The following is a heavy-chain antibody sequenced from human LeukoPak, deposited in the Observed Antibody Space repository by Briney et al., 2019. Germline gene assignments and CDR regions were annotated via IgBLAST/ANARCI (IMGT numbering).Heavy chain of an antibody. J-gene: IGHJ4*02. Sequence: PGGSLRLSCAASGFTFSSYWMSWVRQAPGKGLEWVANIKQDGSEKYYVDSVKGRFTTSRDNAKNSLYLQMNSPRAEDTAVYYCARDLDNGDVIDYWGQGTLVTVSS. CDR3: ARDLDNGDVIDY. CDR1: GFTFSSYW. V-gene: IGHV3-7*01. D-gene: IGHD4-17*01. CDR2: IKQDGSEK.